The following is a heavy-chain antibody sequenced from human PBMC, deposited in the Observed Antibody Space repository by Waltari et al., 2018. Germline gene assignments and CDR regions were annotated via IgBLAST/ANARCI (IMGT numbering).Heavy chain of an antibody. CDR1: GSSFTGYY. J-gene: IGHJ5*02. CDR2: INPNRGGT. V-gene: IGHV1-2*02. D-gene: IGHD2-2*01. Sequence: VHLSQSGAEVTKPGASVTVSCTASGSSFTGYYMHWVRQAPGQGLEWMGWINPNRGGTNYAQKCQGRVTMTRDTSISTAYMELSRLRSDDTAVYYCARERCSSTSCNNWFDPWGQGTLVTVSS. CDR3: ARERCSSTSCNNWFDP.